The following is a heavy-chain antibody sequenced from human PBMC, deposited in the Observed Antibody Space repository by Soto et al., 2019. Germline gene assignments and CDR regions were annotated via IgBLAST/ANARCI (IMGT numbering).Heavy chain of an antibody. V-gene: IGHV4-39*01. CDR2: IYYSGST. Sequence: PSETLSLTCTVSGGSISSSSYYWGWIRQPPGKGLEWIGSIYYSGSTYYNPSLKSRVTISVDTSKNQFSLKLSSVTAADTAVYYCARHRESGTTAPWGQGTLVTVSS. CDR1: GGSISSSSYY. J-gene: IGHJ5*02. D-gene: IGHD1-7*01. CDR3: ARHRESGTTAP.